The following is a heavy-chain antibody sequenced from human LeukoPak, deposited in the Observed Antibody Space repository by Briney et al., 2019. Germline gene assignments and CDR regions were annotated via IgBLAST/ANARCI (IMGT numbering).Heavy chain of an antibody. CDR1: GGSISGYF. CDR3: ARHARRGSYQAASDREIDY. CDR2: IYTTDPSLT. Sequence: SETLSLTCTVSGGSISGYFWTWIRQPAGKGLEWIGRIYTTDPSLTNYNPSLKSRVTMSVDTSKNQFSLKVSSVTAADTAVYYCARHARRGSYQAASDREIDYWGQGTLVTVSS. D-gene: IGHD3-16*02. V-gene: IGHV4-4*07. J-gene: IGHJ4*02.